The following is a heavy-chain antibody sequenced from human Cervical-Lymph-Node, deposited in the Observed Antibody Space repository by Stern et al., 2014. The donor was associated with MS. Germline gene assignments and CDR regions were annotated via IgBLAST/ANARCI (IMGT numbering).Heavy chain of an antibody. CDR2: IWYDGSNP. J-gene: IGHJ4*02. CDR3: ASAYSSSHYYFDY. D-gene: IGHD6-13*01. CDR1: GFSFSRYA. Sequence: VQLVESGGGVVQPGRSLRLSCAASGFSFSRYAMHWVRQAPGKALEWVALIWYDGSNPYYADSVTGRFTISRDNFKNTLYLQMNSLRAEDTAVYYCASAYSSSHYYFDYWGQGTLVTVSS. V-gene: IGHV3-33*01.